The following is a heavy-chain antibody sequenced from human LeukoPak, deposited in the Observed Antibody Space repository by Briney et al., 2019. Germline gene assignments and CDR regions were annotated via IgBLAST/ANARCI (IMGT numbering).Heavy chain of an antibody. J-gene: IGHJ4*02. D-gene: IGHD6-6*01. Sequence: PSETLSLTCTVSGGSISSYYWSWIRQPAGKGLEWIGRIYTSGSTNYNPSLKSRVTMSVDTSKNQFSLKLSSVAAADAAVYYCARDSSLSFFDYWGQGTLVTVSS. CDR1: GGSISSYY. CDR2: IYTSGST. V-gene: IGHV4-4*07. CDR3: ARDSSLSFFDY.